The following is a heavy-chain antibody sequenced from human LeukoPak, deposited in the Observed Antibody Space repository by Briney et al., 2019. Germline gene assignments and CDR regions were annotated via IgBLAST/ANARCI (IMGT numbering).Heavy chain of an antibody. CDR3: ARPSGELSPWGAFDI. J-gene: IGHJ3*02. V-gene: IGHV5-51*03. Sequence: GESLKISCKGSGYSFTSYWIGWVSQMPGKGLEWMGIIYPGDSDTRYSPSFQGQVTISADKSISTAYLQWSSLKASDTAMYYCARPSGELSPWGAFDIWGQGTMVTVSS. D-gene: IGHD3-16*02. CDR1: GYSFTSYW. CDR2: IYPGDSDT.